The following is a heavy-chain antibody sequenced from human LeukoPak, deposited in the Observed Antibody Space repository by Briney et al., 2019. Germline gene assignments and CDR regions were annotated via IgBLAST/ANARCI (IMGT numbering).Heavy chain of an antibody. CDR3: ARCGHERYFDWLSSTEYDYYGMDV. D-gene: IGHD3-9*01. V-gene: IGHV1-3*01. J-gene: IGHJ6*02. Sequence: ASVKVSCKASGYTFTSYAMHWVRQAPGQRLEWMGWINAGIGNTKYSQKFQGRVTITRDTSASTAYMELSSLRSEDTAVYYCARCGHERYFDWLSSTEYDYYGMDVWGQGTTVTVSS. CDR1: GYTFTSYA. CDR2: INAGIGNT.